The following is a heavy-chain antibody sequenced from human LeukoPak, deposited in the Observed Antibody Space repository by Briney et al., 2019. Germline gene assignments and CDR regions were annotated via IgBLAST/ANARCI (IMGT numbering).Heavy chain of an antibody. D-gene: IGHD2-2*01. J-gene: IGHJ5*02. CDR1: GYTFTSYG. Sequence: ASVKVSCKASGYTFTSYGISWVRQAPGQGLEWMGWISANNGNTNYAQKLQGRVTMTTDTSTSTAYMELRNLRSDDTAVYYCAGADITLGRYQLLPWGQGTLVTVSS. CDR2: ISANNGNT. CDR3: AGADITLGRYQLLP. V-gene: IGHV1-18*01.